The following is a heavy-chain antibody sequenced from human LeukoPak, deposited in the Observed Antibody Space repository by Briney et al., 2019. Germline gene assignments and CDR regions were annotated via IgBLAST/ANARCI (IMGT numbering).Heavy chain of an antibody. V-gene: IGHV3-21*01. D-gene: IGHD6-13*01. Sequence: GGSLRLSCAASGFTFSSYSMNWVRQAPGKGLEWVSSISSSSSYIYYADSVKGRFTISRDNAKNSLYLQMNSLSAEDTAVYYCARDLPQQQPPNYWGQGTLVTVSS. CDR1: GFTFSSYS. CDR2: ISSSSSYI. CDR3: ARDLPQQQPPNY. J-gene: IGHJ4*02.